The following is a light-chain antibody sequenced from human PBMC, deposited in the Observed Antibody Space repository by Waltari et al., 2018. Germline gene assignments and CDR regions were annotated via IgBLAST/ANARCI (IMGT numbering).Light chain of an antibody. J-gene: IGLJ1*01. Sequence: QSALTQPASVSGSPGQSYTIPCTGTGSDVGGYYYVYWYQHHPGKPPQLRIYEVRTRPSGVSNRFSGSKSGNTASLTISGLQAEDEADYYCSSYTSSGTYVFGTGTKVTVL. CDR3: SSYTSSGTYV. CDR1: GSDVGGYYY. CDR2: EVR. V-gene: IGLV2-14*01.